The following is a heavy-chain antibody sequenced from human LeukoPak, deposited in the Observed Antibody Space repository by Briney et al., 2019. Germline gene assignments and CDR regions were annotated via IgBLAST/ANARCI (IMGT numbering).Heavy chain of an antibody. Sequence: ASVKVSCKASGYTFTGYYMHWVRQAPGQGLEWMGWINPNSGGTNYAQKFQGRVTMTRDTSISTAYMELSRLRSDDTAVYYCARASGNAIAVAEVAFDIWGQGTMVTVSS. D-gene: IGHD6-19*01. V-gene: IGHV1-2*02. CDR1: GYTFTGYY. CDR3: ARASGNAIAVAEVAFDI. J-gene: IGHJ3*02. CDR2: INPNSGGT.